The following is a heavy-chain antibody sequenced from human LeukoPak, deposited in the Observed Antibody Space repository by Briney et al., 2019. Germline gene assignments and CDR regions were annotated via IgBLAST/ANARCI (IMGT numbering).Heavy chain of an antibody. V-gene: IGHV3-74*01. Sequence: GGSLRLSCAASGFTFSSYWMHWVRQAPGKGLVWVSRINSDGSSTSYADSVKGRCTISRDNAKNTLYLQMNSLRAEDTAVYYCARDPGDFWSGYYDYYYYYMDVWGKGTTVTVSS. CDR3: ARDPGDFWSGYYDYYYYYMDV. CDR1: GFTFSSYW. J-gene: IGHJ6*03. D-gene: IGHD3-3*01. CDR2: INSDGSST.